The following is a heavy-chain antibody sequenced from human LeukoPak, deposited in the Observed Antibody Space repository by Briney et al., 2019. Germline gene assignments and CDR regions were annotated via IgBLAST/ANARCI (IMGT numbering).Heavy chain of an antibody. V-gene: IGHV3-66*01. CDR3: ARGGGYSYVDY. Sequence: GGSLRLSCAASGFTVSSNYMSWVRQAPGKGLEWVSVIYSGGSTYYADSVRGRFTISRDNSKNTLYPQMNSLRAEDTAVYYCARGGGYSYVDYWGQGTLVTVSS. CDR2: IYSGGST. D-gene: IGHD5-18*01. J-gene: IGHJ4*02. CDR1: GFTVSSNY.